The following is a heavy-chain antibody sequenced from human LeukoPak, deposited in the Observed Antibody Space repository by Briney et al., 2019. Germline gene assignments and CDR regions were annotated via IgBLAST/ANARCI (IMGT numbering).Heavy chain of an antibody. CDR3: AGAMTTVVTPLDY. V-gene: IGHV4-30-4*01. CDR1: GGSISSSNW. Sequence: SETLSLTCAVSGGSISSSNWWSWVRQPPGKGLEWIGYIYYSGSTYYNPSLKSRVTISVDTSKNQFSLKLSSVTAADTAVYYCAGAMTTVVTPLDYWGQGTLVTVSS. J-gene: IGHJ4*02. CDR2: IYYSGST. D-gene: IGHD4-23*01.